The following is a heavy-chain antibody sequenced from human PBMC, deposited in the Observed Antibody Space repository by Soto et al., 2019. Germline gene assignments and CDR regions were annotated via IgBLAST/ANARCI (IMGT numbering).Heavy chain of an antibody. D-gene: IGHD6-6*01. CDR3: AKDGPSIAARYYGMDG. V-gene: IGHV3-23*01. J-gene: IGHJ6*02. Sequence: GGSLRLSCAASGFTFSSYAMSWVRQAPGKGLEWVSAISGSGGSTYYADSVKGRFTISRDNSKNTLYLQMNSLRAEDTAVYYCAKDGPSIAARYYGMDGWGQGTTVTVSS. CDR1: GFTFSSYA. CDR2: ISGSGGST.